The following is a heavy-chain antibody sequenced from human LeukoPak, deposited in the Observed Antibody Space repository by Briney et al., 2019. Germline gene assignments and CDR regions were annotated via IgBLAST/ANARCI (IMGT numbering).Heavy chain of an antibody. CDR2: IYYGGNT. Sequence: KPSGTLSLTCAVSGGSISSDNWWSWVRQPPGKGLEWIGEIYYGGNTNYNPSLESRVTILVDRSKNQFSLKLSSVTAADMAVYYCAKVVDGGYYYDHWGQGTLVTVSS. D-gene: IGHD2-15*01. CDR1: GGSISSDNW. CDR3: AKVVDGGYYYDH. J-gene: IGHJ4*02. V-gene: IGHV4-4*02.